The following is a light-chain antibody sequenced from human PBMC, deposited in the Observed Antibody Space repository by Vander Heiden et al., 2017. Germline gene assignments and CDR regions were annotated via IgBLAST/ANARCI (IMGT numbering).Light chain of an antibody. CDR2: YIT. V-gene: IGLV1-44*01. CDR3: AVWDDSLNGWV. CDR1: RFNIGSNT. Sequence: QSVLTQPPSASGTPGQRVTISCSGSRFNIGSNTVNWYQQLPGTAPKLLIYYITQRPSGVPDRFSGSKSGTSASLAISGLQSEDEADYYCAVWDDSLNGWVFGGGTKVTVL. J-gene: IGLJ3*02.